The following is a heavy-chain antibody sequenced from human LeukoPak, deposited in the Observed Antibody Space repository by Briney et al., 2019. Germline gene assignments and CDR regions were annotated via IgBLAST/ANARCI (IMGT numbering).Heavy chain of an antibody. V-gene: IGHV4-59*08. CDR3: ARRGDCSSTSCYASDI. CDR1: GGSISSYH. Sequence: MPSETLSLTCTVSGGSISSYHWSWIRQPPGKGLEWIGYIYYSGSTNYNPSLKSRVTISVDTSKNQFSLKLSSVTAADTAVYYCARRGDCSSTSCYASDIWGQGTMVTVSS. D-gene: IGHD2-2*01. CDR2: IYYSGST. J-gene: IGHJ3*02.